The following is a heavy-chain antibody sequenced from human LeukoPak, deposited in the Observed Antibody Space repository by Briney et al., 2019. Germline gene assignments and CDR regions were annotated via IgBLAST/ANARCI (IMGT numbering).Heavy chain of an antibody. V-gene: IGHV3-64*01. CDR3: ARGRIAVAVPYYFDY. D-gene: IGHD6-19*01. CDR2: ISSNGGST. CDR1: GFTFSSYA. Sequence: GGSLRLSCAASGFTFSSYAMHWVRQAPGKGLEYVSAISSNGGSTYYANSVKGRFTISRDNSKNTLYLQMGSLRAEDMAVYYCARGRIAVAVPYYFDYWGQGTLVTVSS. J-gene: IGHJ4*02.